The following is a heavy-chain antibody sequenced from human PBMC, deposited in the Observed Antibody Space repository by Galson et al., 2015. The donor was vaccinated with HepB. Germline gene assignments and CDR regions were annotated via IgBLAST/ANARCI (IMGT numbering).Heavy chain of an antibody. Sequence: SVKVSCKASGYTFTTQAVHWVRQAPGQRLEWMGWINAGNGDTKYSQKFQGRVTITRDTSASTAYMELSSLGSEDTAMYYCARDRSPAGYYNWFDPWGQGTLVTVSS. CDR3: ARDRSPAGYYNWFDP. V-gene: IGHV1-3*01. CDR1: GYTFTTQA. J-gene: IGHJ5*02. CDR2: INAGNGDT. D-gene: IGHD2-2*01.